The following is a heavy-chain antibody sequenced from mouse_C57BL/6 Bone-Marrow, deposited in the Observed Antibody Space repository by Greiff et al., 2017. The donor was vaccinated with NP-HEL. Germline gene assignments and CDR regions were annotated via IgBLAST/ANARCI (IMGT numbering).Heavy chain of an antibody. CDR3: ARGEYYGSSYDAMDY. J-gene: IGHJ4*01. CDR1: GYTFTDYY. D-gene: IGHD1-1*01. CDR2: INPYNGGT. V-gene: IGHV1-19*01. Sequence: EVQLQQSGPVLVKPGASVKMSCKASGYTFTDYYMNWVKQSHGKSLEWIGVINPYNGGTSYNQKFKGKATLTVDKSSSTAYMELNSLTSEDSAVYDCARGEYYGSSYDAMDYWGQGTAVTVSS.